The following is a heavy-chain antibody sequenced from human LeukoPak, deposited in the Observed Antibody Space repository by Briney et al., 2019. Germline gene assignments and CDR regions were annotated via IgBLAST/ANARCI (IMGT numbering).Heavy chain of an antibody. V-gene: IGHV1-8*01. J-gene: IGHJ5*02. CDR3: ARGRYYDFWSGYSYNWFDP. CDR2: MNPNSGNT. Sequence: AASVKASCKASGYTFTSYDINWVRQATGQGLEWMGWMNPNSGNTGYAQKFQGRVTMTRNTSISTAYMELSSLRSEDTAVYYCARGRYYDFWSGYSYNWFDPWGQGTLVTVSS. D-gene: IGHD3-3*01. CDR1: GYTFTSYD.